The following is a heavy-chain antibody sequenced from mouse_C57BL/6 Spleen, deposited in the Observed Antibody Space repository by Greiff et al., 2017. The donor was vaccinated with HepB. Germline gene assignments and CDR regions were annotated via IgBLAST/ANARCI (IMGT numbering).Heavy chain of an antibody. Sequence: EVQRVESGGGLVKPGGSLKLSCAASGFTFSSYAMSWVRQTPEKRLEWVATISDGGSYTYYPDNVKGRFTISRDNAKNNLYLQMSHLKSEDTAMYYCARDRNWDDAMDYWGQGTSVTVSS. J-gene: IGHJ4*01. CDR1: GFTFSSYA. CDR3: ARDRNWDDAMDY. D-gene: IGHD4-1*01. CDR2: ISDGGSYT. V-gene: IGHV5-4*01.